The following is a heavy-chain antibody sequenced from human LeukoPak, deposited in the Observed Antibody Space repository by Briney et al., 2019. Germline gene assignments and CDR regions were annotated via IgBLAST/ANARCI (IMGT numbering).Heavy chain of an antibody. CDR2: IDPRDSYT. CDR1: GSTFTSYW. V-gene: IGHV5-10-1*01. J-gene: IGHJ4*02. Sequence: LGDPLKISCQPSGSTFTSYWISWVRQLPGKGLEWLWRIDPRDSYTKYSPSFQGHVSISADKSISTAYLQWSSLKASDTATYYCARLESSGYYVYWGQGTLVTVSS. CDR3: ARLESSGYYVY. D-gene: IGHD3-22*01.